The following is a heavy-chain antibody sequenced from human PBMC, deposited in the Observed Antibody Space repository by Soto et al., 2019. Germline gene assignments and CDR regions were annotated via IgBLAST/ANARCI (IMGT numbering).Heavy chain of an antibody. CDR2: IYSGGST. CDR3: ALTKYDSSGYYDDD. J-gene: IGHJ4*02. V-gene: IGHV3-66*01. Sequence: PGGSLRLSCAASGFTVSSNYMSWVRQAPGKGLEWVSVIYSGGSTYYADSVKGRFTISRDNSKKTLYPQMNSLRVEDTAVYYCALTKYDSSGYYDDDWGQGTLVTVSS. CDR1: GFTVSSNY. D-gene: IGHD3-22*01.